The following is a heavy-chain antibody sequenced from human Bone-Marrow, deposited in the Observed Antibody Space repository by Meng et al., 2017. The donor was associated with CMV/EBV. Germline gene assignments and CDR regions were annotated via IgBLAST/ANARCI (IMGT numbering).Heavy chain of an antibody. Sequence: SVQVSCKSSGGTFSSFAISWVRPAPGQGLERMGGIISVPGIGNYAQKFQGRVTITADISTRTAYMELNSLRSADTAVDYCAREGVRPAVRPTEETYYFDNWGQGTLVTVSS. CDR3: AREGVRPAVRPTEETYYFDN. CDR1: GGTFSSFA. CDR2: IISVPGIG. D-gene: IGHD2-2*01. V-gene: IGHV1-69*10. J-gene: IGHJ4*02.